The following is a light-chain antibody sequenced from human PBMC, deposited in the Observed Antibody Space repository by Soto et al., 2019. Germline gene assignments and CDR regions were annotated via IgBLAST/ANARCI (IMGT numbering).Light chain of an antibody. CDR1: QSVSSY. Sequence: EIVLTQSPATLSLSPGGKATLSCRASQSVSSYLAWYQQKPGQAPRLLIYDASNRATGIPARFSGSGSGTDFTLTISSLEPEDFAVYYCQQRYNWITFGQGTRLEIK. CDR2: DAS. V-gene: IGKV3-11*01. CDR3: QQRYNWIT. J-gene: IGKJ5*01.